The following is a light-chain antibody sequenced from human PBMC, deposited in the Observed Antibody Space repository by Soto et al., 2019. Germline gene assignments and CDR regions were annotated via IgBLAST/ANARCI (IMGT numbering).Light chain of an antibody. CDR1: SSDVGRYNL. V-gene: IGLV2-23*02. Sequence: QSALTQPASVSGSPGQSITISCTGTSSDVGRYNLVYWYQQQPGKAPKLIISEVSKRPSGISDRFSGSKSGSTASPAISGLQAEDEADYYCCSYAGTTTHTVFGGGTQLTVL. CDR2: EVS. J-gene: IGLJ7*01. CDR3: CSYAGTTTHTV.